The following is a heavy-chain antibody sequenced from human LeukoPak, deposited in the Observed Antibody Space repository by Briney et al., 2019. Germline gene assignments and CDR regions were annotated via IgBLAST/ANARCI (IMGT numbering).Heavy chain of an antibody. CDR1: GFTFDDYA. Sequence: GGSLRLSCAASGFTFDDYAMHWVRQAPGKGLEWVSYINIDSITVNYADSAKGRFTISRDNAKNSLYLQMNSLRAEDTAVYYCSTAKFDNWGQGTLVTVSS. CDR3: STAKFDN. J-gene: IGHJ4*02. V-gene: IGHV3-48*01. CDR2: INIDSITV.